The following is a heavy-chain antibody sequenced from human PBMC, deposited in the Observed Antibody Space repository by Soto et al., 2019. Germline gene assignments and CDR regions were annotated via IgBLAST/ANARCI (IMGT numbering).Heavy chain of an antibody. CDR1: GFTFSSYG. CDR2: IWYDGSNK. D-gene: IGHD2-2*01. V-gene: IGHV3-33*01. Sequence: GGSLRLSCAASGFTFSSYGMHWVRQAPGKGLEWVAVIWYDGSNKYYADSVKGRFTISRDNSKNTLYLQMNSLRAEDTAVYYCAREGIVVVPAALGNWFDPWGQGTLVTVSS. J-gene: IGHJ5*02. CDR3: AREGIVVVPAALGNWFDP.